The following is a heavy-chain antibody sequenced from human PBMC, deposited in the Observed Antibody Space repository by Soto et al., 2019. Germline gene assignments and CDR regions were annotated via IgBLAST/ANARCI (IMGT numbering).Heavy chain of an antibody. Sequence: QVQLLESGGGLVKPGGSLRLSCAASGFTFSDYYMSWIRRAPGKGLEWVSYISHSGSIVNYADSVKGRFTISRDNAKNSLYLQMNSLRAEDTAVYYCAREYYDVLTAYYRYYHMDVWGKGTTVTVSS. J-gene: IGHJ6*03. D-gene: IGHD3-9*01. CDR2: ISHSGSIV. V-gene: IGHV3-11*01. CDR1: GFTFSDYY. CDR3: AREYYDVLTAYYRYYHMDV.